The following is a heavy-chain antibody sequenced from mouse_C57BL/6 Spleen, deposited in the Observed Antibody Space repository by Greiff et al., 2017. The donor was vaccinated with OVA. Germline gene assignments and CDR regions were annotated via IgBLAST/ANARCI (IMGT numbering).Heavy chain of an antibody. CDR2: INPGSGGT. CDR1: GYAFTNYL. Sequence: VQLQQSGAELVRPGTSVKVSCKASGYAFTNYLIEWVKQRPGQGLEWIGVINPGSGGTNYNEKFKGKATLTVDKSSSTAYMQLSSLTSEDSAVYFCARSRDGNYVGYWGQGTTLTVSS. V-gene: IGHV1-54*01. J-gene: IGHJ2*01. CDR3: ARSRDGNYVGY. D-gene: IGHD2-1*01.